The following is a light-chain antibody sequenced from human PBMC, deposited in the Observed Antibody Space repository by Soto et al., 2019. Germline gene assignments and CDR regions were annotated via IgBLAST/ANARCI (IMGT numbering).Light chain of an antibody. CDR1: QSISSW. J-gene: IGKJ1*01. Sequence: DIQMTESPSTLSASVGDRFTIAFRASQSISSWLAWYQQKPGKAPKLLIYDASSLESGVPSRFSGSGSGTEFTLTISSLQPDDFATYYCQQYNSYSRGTFGQGTKVDIK. CDR2: DAS. V-gene: IGKV1-5*01. CDR3: QQYNSYSRGT.